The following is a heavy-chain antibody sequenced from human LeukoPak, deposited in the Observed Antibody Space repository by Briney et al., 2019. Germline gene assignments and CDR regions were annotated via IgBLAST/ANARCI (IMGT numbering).Heavy chain of an antibody. J-gene: IGHJ3*02. CDR2: ISVYNGNT. CDR1: GYTFTSYG. V-gene: IGHV1-18*01. CDR3: ARAELRYFDWLAFGDAFDI. D-gene: IGHD3-9*01. Sequence: ASVKVSCKASGYTFTSYGISWVRQAPGQGLEWIGWISVYNGNTNYAQKLQGRVTMTTDTSTSTAYMELRSLRPDDTAVYYCARAELRYFDWLAFGDAFDIWGQGTMVTVSS.